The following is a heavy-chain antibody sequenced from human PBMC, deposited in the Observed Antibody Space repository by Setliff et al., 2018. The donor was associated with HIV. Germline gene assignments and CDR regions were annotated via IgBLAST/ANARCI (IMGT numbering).Heavy chain of an antibody. CDR1: GFTFGSYW. CDR2: INSDGTVT. J-gene: IGHJ4*02. D-gene: IGHD5-18*01. Sequence: GGSLRLSCAASGFTFGSYWMHWVRQVPGKGLEWVSSINSDGTVTLYADSVKGRFTISRDNAKKSLYLQMNSLRAEDTAVYYCARDGSYISRGYWGQGTLVNVSS. CDR3: ARDGSYISRGY. V-gene: IGHV3-74*01.